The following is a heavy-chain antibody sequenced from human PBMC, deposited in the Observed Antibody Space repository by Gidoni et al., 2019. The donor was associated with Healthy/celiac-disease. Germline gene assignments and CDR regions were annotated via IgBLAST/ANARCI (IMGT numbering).Heavy chain of an antibody. Sequence: EVQLVESGGGLVQPGGSLRLSCSASGFTFSSYSMTWVRQAPGKGLEWVSYSSSSSSTIYYADSVKGRFTISRDNAKNSLYLQMNSLRDEDTAVYYCARDRGYSYGYPSYYYYGMDVWGQGTTVTVSS. CDR3: ARDRGYSYGYPSYYYYGMDV. CDR2: SSSSSSTI. CDR1: GFTFSSYS. D-gene: IGHD5-18*01. J-gene: IGHJ6*02. V-gene: IGHV3-48*02.